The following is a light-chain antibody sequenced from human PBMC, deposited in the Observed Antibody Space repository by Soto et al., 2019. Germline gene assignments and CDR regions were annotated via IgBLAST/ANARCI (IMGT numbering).Light chain of an antibody. Sequence: EIVLTQSPGTLSLTPGERATISCRASQSVSSTFLAWYQQKPGQAPKVLIYGASTRATGIPDRFSGSGSGTHFPLTISSLEPEDFAMYYCQQYESSRTFGHGTKVEMK. CDR2: GAS. J-gene: IGKJ1*01. CDR3: QQYESSRT. CDR1: QSVSSTF. V-gene: IGKV3-20*01.